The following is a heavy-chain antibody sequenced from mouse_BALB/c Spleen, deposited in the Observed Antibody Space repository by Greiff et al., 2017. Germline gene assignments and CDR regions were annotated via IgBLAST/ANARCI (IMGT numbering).Heavy chain of an antibody. CDR1: GFTFTDYY. CDR2: IRNKANGYTT. D-gene: IGHD4-1*02. CDR3: ARDKANWDDYAMDY. V-gene: IGHV7-3*02. Sequence: EVKLQESGGGLVQPGGSLRLSCATSGFTFTDYYMSWVRQPPGKALEWLGFIRNKANGYTTEYSASVKGRFTISRDNSQSILYLQMNTLRAEDSATYYCARDKANWDDYAMDYWGQGTSVTVSS. J-gene: IGHJ4*01.